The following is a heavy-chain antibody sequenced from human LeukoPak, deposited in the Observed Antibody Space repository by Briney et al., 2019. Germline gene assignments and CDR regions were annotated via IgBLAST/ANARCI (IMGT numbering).Heavy chain of an antibody. CDR2: INPSGGST. Sequence: ASVKVSCKASGYTFTSYYMHWVRQAPGQGLEWMGIINPSGGSTSYAQKFQGRVTMTRDTSTSTVYMELSSLRSEDTAVYYCARDSGDSSGYPDYYYYMDVWGKGTTVTVSS. CDR3: ARDSGDSSGYPDYYYYMDV. CDR1: GYTFTSYY. V-gene: IGHV1-46*01. J-gene: IGHJ6*03. D-gene: IGHD3-22*01.